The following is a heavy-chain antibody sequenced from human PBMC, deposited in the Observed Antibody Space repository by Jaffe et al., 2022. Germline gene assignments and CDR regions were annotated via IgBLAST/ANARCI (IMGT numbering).Heavy chain of an antibody. J-gene: IGHJ3*02. Sequence: QVQLQESGPGLVKPSETLSLTCAVSGYSISSGYYWGWIRQPPGKGLEWIGSIYHSGSTYYNPSLKSRVTISVDTSKNQFSLKLSSVTAADTAVYYCARSPRGYSGYDCCDAFDIWGQGTMVTVSS. CDR3: ARSPRGYSGYDCCDAFDI. CDR1: GYSISSGYY. V-gene: IGHV4-38-2*01. D-gene: IGHD5-12*01. CDR2: IYHSGST.